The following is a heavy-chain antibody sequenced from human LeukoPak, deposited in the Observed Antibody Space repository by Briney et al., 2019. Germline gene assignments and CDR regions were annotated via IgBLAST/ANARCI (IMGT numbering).Heavy chain of an antibody. V-gene: IGHV1-2*04. CDR1: GYSFTDYY. J-gene: IGHJ4*02. Sequence: ASLQVSCKASGYSFTDYYIHWLRQAPGQGLEWMGWINPFSGGTKYAQKFQGWVTMTRDTSISTAYMELSRLTSDDTAVYYCARGGYDLDYWGQGTLVTVSS. CDR3: ARGGYDLDY. D-gene: IGHD3-22*01. CDR2: INPFSGGT.